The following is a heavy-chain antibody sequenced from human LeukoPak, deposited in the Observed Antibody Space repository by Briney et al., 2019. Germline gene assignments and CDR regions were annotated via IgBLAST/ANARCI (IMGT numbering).Heavy chain of an antibody. D-gene: IGHD2-15*01. J-gene: IGHJ4*02. V-gene: IGHV3-21*04. CDR1: GFTFRSYS. Sequence: GGSLRLSCAASGFTFRSYSMNWVRQAPGKGLEWVSAIDPGSTCIYYADSVKGRFTISRDNAENSLYLQMNSLRAEDTAVYYCAKSPCGGSCYSNYWGQGTLVTVSS. CDR3: AKSPCGGSCYSNY. CDR2: IDPGSTCI.